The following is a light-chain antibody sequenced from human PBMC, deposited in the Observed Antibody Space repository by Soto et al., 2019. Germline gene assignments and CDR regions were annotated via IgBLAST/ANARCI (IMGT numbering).Light chain of an antibody. CDR2: EVS. CDR3: SSYTSSSTYV. Sequence: QSALTQPASVSGSPGQSITISCTGTSSDVGGYNYVSWYQQYPGKAPKLMIYEVSNRPSGVSNRFSGSKSGNTASLTISGLQAEDEADYYFSSYTSSSTYVFGTGTKLTVL. V-gene: IGLV2-14*01. CDR1: SSDVGGYNY. J-gene: IGLJ1*01.